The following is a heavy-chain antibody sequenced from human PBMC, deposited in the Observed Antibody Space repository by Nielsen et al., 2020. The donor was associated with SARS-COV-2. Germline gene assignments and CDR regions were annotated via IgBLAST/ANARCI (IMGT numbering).Heavy chain of an antibody. D-gene: IGHD5-18*01. CDR2: ISAYNGNT. Sequence: ASVKVSCKASGYTFTSYGISWVRQAPGQGLEWMGWISAYNGNTNYAQKFQGRVTMTRNTSISTAYMELSSLRSEDTAVYYCASKGDTAMADYYYYGMDVWGQGTTVTVSS. V-gene: IGHV1-18*01. CDR1: GYTFTSYG. CDR3: ASKGDTAMADYYYYGMDV. J-gene: IGHJ6*02.